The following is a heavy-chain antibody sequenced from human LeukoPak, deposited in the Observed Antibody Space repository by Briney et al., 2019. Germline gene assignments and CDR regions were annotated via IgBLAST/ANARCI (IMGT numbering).Heavy chain of an antibody. V-gene: IGHV3-23*01. CDR2: ISTSGGST. CDR1: GSTFSTYA. J-gene: IGHJ4*02. Sequence: GGSLRLSCAASGSTFSTYAMSWVRQAPGKGLEWVSGISTSGGSTYYADSVKGRFTISRDNSKSTLYLQMNSPRAEDTAVYYCAGGVNYWGQGTLVTVSS. CDR3: AGGVNY. D-gene: IGHD3-16*01.